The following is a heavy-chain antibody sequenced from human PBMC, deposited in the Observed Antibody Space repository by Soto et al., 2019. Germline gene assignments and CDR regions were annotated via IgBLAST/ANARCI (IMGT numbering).Heavy chain of an antibody. CDR2: IYYSGST. CDR3: AREGGIVGATAADY. CDR1: GGSISSGGYY. D-gene: IGHD1-26*01. Sequence: QVQLQESGPGLVKPSQTLSLTCTVSGGSISSGGYYWSWIRQHPGNGLEWIGYIYYSGSTYYNPSLKRRVTRSVDTSKNQFCLKLSSVTAADTAVYYCAREGGIVGATAADYWGQGALVTVSS. V-gene: IGHV4-31*03. J-gene: IGHJ4*02.